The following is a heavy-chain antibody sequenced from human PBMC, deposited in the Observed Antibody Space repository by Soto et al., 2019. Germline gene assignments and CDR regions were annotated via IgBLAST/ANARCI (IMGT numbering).Heavy chain of an antibody. D-gene: IGHD4-17*01. V-gene: IGHV3-64D*06. CDR2: ISSNGGST. Sequence: VGSLRLGCSASGFTFRSYDMHWVRQAPGKGLEYVSAISSNGGSTYYADSVKGRFTISRDNSKNTLYLQMSSLRAEDTAVYYCVKVPNYGDYDDFDYWGQGTLVTVSS. J-gene: IGHJ4*02. CDR1: GFTFRSYD. CDR3: VKVPNYGDYDDFDY.